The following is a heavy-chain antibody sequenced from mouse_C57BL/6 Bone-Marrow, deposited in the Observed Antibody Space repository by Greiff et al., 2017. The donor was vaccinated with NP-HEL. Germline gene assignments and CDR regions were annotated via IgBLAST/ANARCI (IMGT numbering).Heavy chain of an antibody. CDR3: ARGGNGSRFYWYFDV. CDR2: ISYDGSN. Sequence: EVQLQESGPGLVKPSQSLSLTCSVTGYSITSGYYWNWIRQFPGNKLEWMGYISYDGSNNYNPSLKNRISITRDTSKNQFFLKLNSVTTEDTATYYCARGGNGSRFYWYFDVWGTGTTVTVSS. V-gene: IGHV3-6*01. J-gene: IGHJ1*03. D-gene: IGHD1-1*01. CDR1: GYSITSGYY.